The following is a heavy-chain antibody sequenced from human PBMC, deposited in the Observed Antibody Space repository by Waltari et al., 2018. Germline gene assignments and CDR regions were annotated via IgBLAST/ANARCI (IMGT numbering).Heavy chain of an antibody. CDR1: GCSISSSSYY. V-gene: IGHV4-39*07. Sequence: QLQLQESGPGLVKPSETLSLTCTVSGCSISSSSYYWGWIRQPPGKGLEWIGSIYYSGSTYYNPSLKSRVTISVDTSKNQFSLKLSSVTAADTAVYYCARDLCSGGSCYPGHFDYWGQGTLVTVSS. CDR2: IYYSGST. CDR3: ARDLCSGGSCYPGHFDY. J-gene: IGHJ4*02. D-gene: IGHD2-15*01.